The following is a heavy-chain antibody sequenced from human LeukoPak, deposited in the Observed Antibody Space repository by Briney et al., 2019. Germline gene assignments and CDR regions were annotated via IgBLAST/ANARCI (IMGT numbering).Heavy chain of an antibody. J-gene: IGHJ2*01. CDR3: ARRVYYDTSGYHPTAGYFDL. CDR1: GGSIFNYY. V-gene: IGHV4-4*08. Sequence: SETLSLTCTVSGGSIFNYYWHWIRQAPGKGLEWVGYVYANGITAYNPSLRSRGSMSIDTSRSQFSLRLTSVTAADTATYYCARRVYYDTSGYHPTAGYFDLWGRGTLVSVSS. D-gene: IGHD3-22*01. CDR2: VYANGIT.